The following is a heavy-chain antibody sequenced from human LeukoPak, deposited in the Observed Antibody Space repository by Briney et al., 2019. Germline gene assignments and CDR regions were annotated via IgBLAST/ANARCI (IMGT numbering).Heavy chain of an antibody. Sequence: PGGSLRLSCAASGFTVSDNYMSWVRQAPGKGLEWGSGIYSGGTTYSADSVKGRFTVSRDNPKNTGYLQVNSLRVEDTAVYYCARHDSWAGWFDPWGQGTLVTVSS. D-gene: IGHD3-22*01. V-gene: IGHV3-53*01. J-gene: IGHJ5*02. CDR2: IYSGGTT. CDR1: GFTVSDNY. CDR3: ARHDSWAGWFDP.